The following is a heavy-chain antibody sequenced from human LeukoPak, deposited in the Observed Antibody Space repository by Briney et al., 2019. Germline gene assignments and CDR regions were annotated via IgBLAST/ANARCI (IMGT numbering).Heavy chain of an antibody. J-gene: IGHJ5*02. D-gene: IGHD2-2*02. CDR2: ISGSGGST. V-gene: IGHV3-23*01. Sequence: VGSLRLSCAASGFTFSSYAMSWVRQAPGKGLEWVSAISGSGGSTYYADSVKGRFTISRDNSKNTLYLQMNSLRAEDTAVYYCAKDVCSSTSCYKVNWFDPWGQGTLVTVSS. CDR1: GFTFSSYA. CDR3: AKDVCSSTSCYKVNWFDP.